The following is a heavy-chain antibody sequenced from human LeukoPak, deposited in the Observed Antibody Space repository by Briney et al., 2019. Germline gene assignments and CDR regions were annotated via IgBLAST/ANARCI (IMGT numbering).Heavy chain of an antibody. D-gene: IGHD2-2*01. V-gene: IGHV1-18*01. CDR3: ARGSLVGLFDP. CDR2: ISAYNGNT. Sequence: DSVKVSCKASGYSFTSYCISWVRQAPGQGLEWMGWISAYNGNTNYAQTLQGRVTMTMDTSTSTAYMELRSRRSDDTAVYYCARGSLVGLFDPWGQGTLVTVSS. J-gene: IGHJ5*02. CDR1: GYSFTSYC.